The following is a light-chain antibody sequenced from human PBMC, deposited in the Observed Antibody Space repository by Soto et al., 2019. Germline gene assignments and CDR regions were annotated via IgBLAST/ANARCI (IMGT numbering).Light chain of an antibody. J-gene: IGKJ5*01. CDR2: AAS. V-gene: IGKV1-5*01. CDR1: QSISSW. Sequence: DIQMTQSPSTLSASVGDRVTITCRASQSISSWLAWYQQKPGKAPKLLIYAASTLQSGVPSRFSGSGSGTDFTLTISCLQSEDFATYYCQQYYSYPQITFGQGTRLEIK. CDR3: QQYYSYPQIT.